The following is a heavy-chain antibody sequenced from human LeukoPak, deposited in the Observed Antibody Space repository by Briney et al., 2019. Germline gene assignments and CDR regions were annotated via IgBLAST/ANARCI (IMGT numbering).Heavy chain of an antibody. J-gene: IGHJ6*03. Sequence: ASVKVSCKASGYTYTSYDINWVRHATGQGLEWMGWMNPNSGNTGYAQKFQGRVTMTRNTSISTAYMELSSPRSEDTAVYYCARGCDYDSSGYDYYYYMDVWGKGTTVTVSS. V-gene: IGHV1-8*01. D-gene: IGHD3-22*01. CDR2: MNPNSGNT. CDR1: GYTYTSYD. CDR3: ARGCDYDSSGYDYYYYMDV.